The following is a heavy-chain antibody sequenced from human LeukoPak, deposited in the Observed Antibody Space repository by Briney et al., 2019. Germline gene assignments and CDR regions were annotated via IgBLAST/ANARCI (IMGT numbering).Heavy chain of an antibody. D-gene: IGHD6-19*01. CDR2: IYYSGST. J-gene: IGHJ5*02. CDR3: ARDSSGWYRWFDP. Sequence: SETLSLTCTVSGGSISSTSYYWGWIRQPPGKGLEWIGNIYYSGSTNYNPSLKSRVTMSVDTSKNQFSLKLSSVTAADTAVYYCARDSSGWYRWFDPWGQGTRVTVSS. CDR1: GGSISSTSYY. V-gene: IGHV4-39*07.